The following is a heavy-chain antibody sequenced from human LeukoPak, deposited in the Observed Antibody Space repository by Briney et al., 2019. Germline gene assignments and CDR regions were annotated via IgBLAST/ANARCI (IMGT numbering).Heavy chain of an antibody. D-gene: IGHD1-26*01. V-gene: IGHV4-59*01. J-gene: IGHJ4*02. Sequence: SETLSLTCTVSGDCISSYYWSWIRQPPGKGLESIGYIYYTGSTNYNPSLKSRVTISVDTSNNQFSLKLSSVTAADTAVYYCARGGSYLKPYFDYWGQGTLVTVSS. CDR1: GDCISSYY. CDR3: ARGGSYLKPYFDY. CDR2: IYYTGST.